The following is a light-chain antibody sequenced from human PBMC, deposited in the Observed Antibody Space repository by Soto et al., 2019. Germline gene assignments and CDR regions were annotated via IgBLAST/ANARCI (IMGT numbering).Light chain of an antibody. Sequence: DIQMTQSPSILSASVGDRVTITCRASQDVRSWLARYQQKPGKAPKLLIYFASKLESGVSSRFSGSGSGTEYTLTISSLQPDDFATYYCQQYNSHSLYSFGQGTKLEIK. CDR3: QQYNSHSLYS. V-gene: IGKV1-5*01. CDR1: QDVRSW. J-gene: IGKJ2*03. CDR2: FAS.